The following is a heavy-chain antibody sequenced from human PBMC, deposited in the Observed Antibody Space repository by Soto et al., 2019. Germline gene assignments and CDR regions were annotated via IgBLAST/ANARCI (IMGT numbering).Heavy chain of an antibody. Sequence: GASVKVSCKASGGTFSSYAISWVRQAPGQGLEWMGGIIPIFGTANYAQKFQGRVTITADESTSTAYMELSSLRSEDTAVYYCARDRRIAAHRYCIDVWGQGTTVTVSS. J-gene: IGHJ6*02. CDR2: IIPIFGTA. V-gene: IGHV1-69*13. D-gene: IGHD6-6*01. CDR3: ARDRRIAAHRYCIDV. CDR1: GGTFSSYA.